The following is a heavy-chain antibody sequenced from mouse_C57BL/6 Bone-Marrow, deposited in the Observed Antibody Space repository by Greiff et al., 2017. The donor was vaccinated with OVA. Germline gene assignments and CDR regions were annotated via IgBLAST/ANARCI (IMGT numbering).Heavy chain of an antibody. Sequence: VQLKESGPGMVKPSQSLSLTCTVPGYSITSGYDWHWIRHFPGNKLEWMGYISYSGSTNYNPSLKSRISITHDTSKNHFFLKLNSVTTEDTATYYCARRWLLLWYFDVWGTGTTVTVSS. V-gene: IGHV3-1*01. CDR1: GYSITSGYD. CDR2: ISYSGST. CDR3: ARRWLLLWYFDV. D-gene: IGHD2-3*01. J-gene: IGHJ1*03.